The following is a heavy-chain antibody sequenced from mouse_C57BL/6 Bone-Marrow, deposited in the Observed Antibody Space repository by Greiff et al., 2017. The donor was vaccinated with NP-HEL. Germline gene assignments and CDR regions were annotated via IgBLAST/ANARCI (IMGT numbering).Heavy chain of an antibody. V-gene: IGHV1-64*01. CDR1: GYTFTSYW. J-gene: IGHJ1*03. CDR3: TRSTVVATKDWYFDV. Sequence: QVQLQQPGAELVKPGASVKLSCKASGYTFTSYWMHWVKQRPGQGLEWIGMIHPNSGSTNYNEKFKSKATLTADKSSSTAYMELRSLTSEDSAVYYCTRSTVVATKDWYFDVWGTGTTVTVSS. D-gene: IGHD1-1*01. CDR2: IHPNSGST.